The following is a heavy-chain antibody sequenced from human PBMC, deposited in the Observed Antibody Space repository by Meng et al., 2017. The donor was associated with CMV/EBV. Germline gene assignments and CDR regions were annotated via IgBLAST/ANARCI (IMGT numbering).Heavy chain of an antibody. V-gene: IGHV1-8*01. J-gene: IGHJ6*02. CDR1: GYTFTSYD. CDR2: MNPNSGNT. Sequence: ASVKVSCKASGYTFTSYDINWVRQATGQGLEWMGWMNPNSGNTGYAQKFQGRVTMTRNTSISTAYMELSSLRSEDTAVYYCARDRSQYCGGDCYYPYYYYGMDVWGQGTTVTVSS. CDR3: ARDRSQYCGGDCYYPYYYYGMDV. D-gene: IGHD2-21*01.